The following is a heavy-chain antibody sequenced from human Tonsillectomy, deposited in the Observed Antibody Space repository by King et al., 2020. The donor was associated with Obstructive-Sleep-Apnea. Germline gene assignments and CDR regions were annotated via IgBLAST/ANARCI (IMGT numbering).Heavy chain of an antibody. CDR2: IIPIFGTA. CDR1: GGTFSSYA. Sequence: QLVQSGAEVKKPGSSVKVSCKASGGTFSSYAISWWRQAPGQGLEWMGGIIPIFGTANDAQKFQGRVTITADESTSTAYMELSSLRSEDTAVYYCASSERGSSNWYFDLWGRGTLVTVSS. V-gene: IGHV1-69*01. CDR3: ASSERGSSNWYFDL. J-gene: IGHJ2*01. D-gene: IGHD1-26*01.